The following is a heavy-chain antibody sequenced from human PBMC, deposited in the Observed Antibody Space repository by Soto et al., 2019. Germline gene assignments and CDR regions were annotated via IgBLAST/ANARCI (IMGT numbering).Heavy chain of an antibody. Sequence: EVQLLESGGGLVQPGGSLRVSCAASGFTFRNFVMSWVRQAPGKGLEWVSAIRGSGGETFYADSVKGRFTISRDNSRNTRYLQMNSLRDEDTALSFCAQDRGWGVVSPSHDYWGRGTLVTVSS. D-gene: IGHD2-21*01. V-gene: IGHV3-23*01. J-gene: IGHJ4*02. CDR1: GFTFRNFV. CDR2: IRGSGGET. CDR3: AQDRGWGVVSPSHDY.